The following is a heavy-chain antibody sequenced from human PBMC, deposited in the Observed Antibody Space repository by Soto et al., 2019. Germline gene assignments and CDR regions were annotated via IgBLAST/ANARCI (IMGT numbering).Heavy chain of an antibody. J-gene: IGHJ5*02. D-gene: IGHD6-13*01. CDR3: ARHPERIAQIGWFDP. V-gene: IGHV3-48*01. CDR1: GFPFSSYS. CDR2: ISSSSSTI. Sequence: GGSLRLSCAASGFPFSSYSMNWVRQAPGEGLEWVSYISSSSSTIYYADSVKGRFTISRDNAKNSLYLQMNSLRAEDTAVYYCARHPERIAQIGWFDPWGQGTLVTAPQ.